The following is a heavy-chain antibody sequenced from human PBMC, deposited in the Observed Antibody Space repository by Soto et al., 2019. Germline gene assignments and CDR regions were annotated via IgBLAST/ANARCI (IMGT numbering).Heavy chain of an antibody. J-gene: IGHJ4*02. CDR1: GFTFSGYA. CDR3: AKENGYSSSWFEFDY. V-gene: IGHV3-23*01. Sequence: PGGSLRLSCGASGFTFSGYAMSWVRQAPGKGLEWVSAISGSGGSTYYADSVKGRFTISRDNSKNTLYLQMNSLRAEDTAVYYCAKENGYSSSWFEFDYWGQGTLVTVSS. CDR2: ISGSGGST. D-gene: IGHD6-13*01.